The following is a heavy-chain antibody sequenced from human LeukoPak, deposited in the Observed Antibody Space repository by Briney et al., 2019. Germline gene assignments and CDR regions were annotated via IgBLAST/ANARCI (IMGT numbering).Heavy chain of an antibody. V-gene: IGHV1-46*01. J-gene: IGHJ5*02. CDR3: ARDWAHTIFGVVITPPFDP. D-gene: IGHD3-3*01. CDR2: INPSGGST. Sequence: ASAKVSCKASGYTFTSYYMHWVRQAPGQGLEWMGIINPSGGSTSYAQKFQGRVTMTRDTSTSTVYMELSRLRSDDTAVYYCARDWAHTIFGVVITPPFDPWGQGTLVTVSS. CDR1: GYTFTSYY.